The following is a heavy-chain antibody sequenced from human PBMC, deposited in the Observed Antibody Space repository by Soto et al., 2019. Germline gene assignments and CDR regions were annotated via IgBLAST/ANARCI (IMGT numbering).Heavy chain of an antibody. CDR3: ARVGIAFGVVRFGP. V-gene: IGHV1-3*01. CDR2: INAGNGNT. CDR1: GYTFTSYA. J-gene: IGHJ5*02. D-gene: IGHD6-13*01. Sequence: ASVKVSCKASGYTFTSYAMHWVRQAPGQRLEWMGWINAGNGNTKYSQKFQGRVTITSDTSASTAYMELSSLRSEDTAVHYCARVGIAFGVVRFGPWGQGTRVTVSS.